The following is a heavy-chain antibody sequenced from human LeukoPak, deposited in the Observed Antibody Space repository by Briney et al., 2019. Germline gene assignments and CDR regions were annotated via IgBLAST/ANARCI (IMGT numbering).Heavy chain of an antibody. Sequence: GGSLRLSCAASGFTFSTYAMNWAGQAPGKGREWVSGISSSGGNTYYADSVQGRFTISRDDSKSTLYLQMDSLRPEDTAVYYCARDFLRGAPDYFDQWGQGTLVTVSS. CDR1: GFTFSTYA. CDR3: ARDFLRGAPDYFDQ. V-gene: IGHV3-23*01. J-gene: IGHJ4*02. D-gene: IGHD3-10*01. CDR2: ISSSGGNT.